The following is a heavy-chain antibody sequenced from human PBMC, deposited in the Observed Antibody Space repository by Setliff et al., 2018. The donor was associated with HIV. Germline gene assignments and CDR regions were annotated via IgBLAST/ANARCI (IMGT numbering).Heavy chain of an antibody. D-gene: IGHD1-26*01. CDR1: GYSISRGYY. J-gene: IGHJ4*02. CDR3: ARLRGASGYYVFDY. V-gene: IGHV4-38-2*01. CDR2: IYHDGTT. Sequence: KPSETLSLTCAVSGYSISRGYYWAWIRQPPGKGLEWIGSIYHDGTTYYSPSLMSRVTTSVDTSKNQFSLRLSSLTAADTAVYYCARLRGASGYYVFDYWGQGTQVTVSS.